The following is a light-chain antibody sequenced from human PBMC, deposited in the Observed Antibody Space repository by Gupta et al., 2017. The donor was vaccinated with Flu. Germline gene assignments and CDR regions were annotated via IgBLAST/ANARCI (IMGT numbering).Light chain of an antibody. CDR1: SSDVGTYNR. Sequence: QSALTQPPSVSGSPGQSVTISCTGTSSDVGTYNRVSWYQQSPGTAPNLMIFEVSKRPAGVPDRFSGSKSGNTASLTISGLQAEDEADFYCSAYTSSDTYVFGTGTKVTVL. V-gene: IGLV2-18*02. CDR2: EVS. J-gene: IGLJ1*01. CDR3: SAYTSSDTYV.